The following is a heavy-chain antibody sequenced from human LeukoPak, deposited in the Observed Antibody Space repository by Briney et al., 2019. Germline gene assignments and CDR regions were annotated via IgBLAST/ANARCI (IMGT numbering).Heavy chain of an antibody. V-gene: IGHV3-21*01. J-gene: IGHJ6*04. CDR2: VTFGSEYI. D-gene: IGHD2-21*01. CDR1: GFTFSTYA. Sequence: MTGGSLRLSCAASGFTFSTYAMNWVRQAPGKGLEWVSSVTFGSEYIYYADSVKGRFTISRDDAKNSLYLQINSLRAEDTAVYYCARDNGDVVAPLLDVWGKGTTVTISS. CDR3: ARDNGDVVAPLLDV.